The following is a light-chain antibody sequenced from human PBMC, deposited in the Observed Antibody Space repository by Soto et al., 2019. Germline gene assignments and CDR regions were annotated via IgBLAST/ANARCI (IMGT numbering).Light chain of an antibody. V-gene: IGLV2-8*01. CDR2: EVF. CDR1: SSDVGAFNY. CDR3: SSYAGSNTVI. J-gene: IGLJ2*01. Sequence: QSALTQPPSASGSPGQSVTISCTGTSSDVGAFNYVSWYQQLPGKAPKLMIYEVFERPSGVPDRFSGSKSGNTASLTVSGRQAEDEADYYCSSYAGSNTVIFGGGTKLTVL.